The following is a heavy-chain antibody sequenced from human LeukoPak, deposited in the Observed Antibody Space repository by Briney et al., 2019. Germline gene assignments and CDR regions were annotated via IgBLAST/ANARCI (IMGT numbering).Heavy chain of an antibody. J-gene: IGHJ4*02. CDR2: IYYSGST. CDR3: ARQSPPWSGELLLGLFDY. Sequence: SETLSLTCTVSGGSISSSSYYWGWIRQPPGKGLEWIGSIYYSGSTYYNPSLKSRVTISVDTSKNQFSLKLSSVTAADTAVYYCARQSPPWSGELLLGLFDYWGQGTLVTVSS. D-gene: IGHD3-10*01. CDR1: GGSISSSSYY. V-gene: IGHV4-39*01.